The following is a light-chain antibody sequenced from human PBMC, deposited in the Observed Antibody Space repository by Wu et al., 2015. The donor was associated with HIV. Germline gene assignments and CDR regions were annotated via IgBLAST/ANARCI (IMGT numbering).Light chain of an antibody. Sequence: EIVLTQSPGTLSLSPGERATLSCRASQSISSRYLAWYQQNPGQAPKLLIYGASNRATGIPDRFSGSGSGADFTLTISRLEPEDFAVYYCLQHGNSPPYTFGQGTK. CDR2: GAS. J-gene: IGKJ2*01. CDR3: LQHGNSPPYT. V-gene: IGKV3-20*01. CDR1: QSISSRY.